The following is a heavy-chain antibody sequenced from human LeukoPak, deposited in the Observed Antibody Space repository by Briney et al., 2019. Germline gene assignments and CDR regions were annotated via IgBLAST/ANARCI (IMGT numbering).Heavy chain of an antibody. CDR3: ARGHRRDGYNPDAFDI. D-gene: IGHD5-24*01. CDR1: GGSISSYY. Sequence: SETLSLTCTVSGGSISSYYWSWIRQPPGKGLEWIGFIYYSGSTNYNPSLKSRVTISVDTSKNQFSLKLSSVTAADTAVYYCARGHRRDGYNPDAFDIWGQGTMVTVSS. J-gene: IGHJ3*02. V-gene: IGHV4-59*01. CDR2: IYYSGST.